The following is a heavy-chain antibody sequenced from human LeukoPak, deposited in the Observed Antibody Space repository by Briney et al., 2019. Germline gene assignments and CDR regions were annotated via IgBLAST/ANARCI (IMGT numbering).Heavy chain of an antibody. CDR1: GFTFSRNG. J-gene: IGHJ6*03. D-gene: IGHD2-15*01. CDR3: ARVLRYCSGGNCYSGGLGYMDV. Sequence: PGGSLRLSCAASGFTFSRNGMTWVRQAPGKVLEWVSAISGSGGNTYYADSVKGRFTISRDNSKNTLYLQMNSLRAEDTAVYYCARVLRYCSGGNCYSGGLGYMDVWGKGTTVTISS. V-gene: IGHV3-23*01. CDR2: ISGSGGNT.